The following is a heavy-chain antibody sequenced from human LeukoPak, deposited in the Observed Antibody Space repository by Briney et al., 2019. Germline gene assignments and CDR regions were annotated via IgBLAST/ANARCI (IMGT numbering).Heavy chain of an antibody. V-gene: IGHV1-18*01. CDR2: ISAYNGNT. Sequence: ASVRVSCKASGYTFSSYGISWVRQAPGQGLEWLGYISAYNGNTNYAQKVQGRITMTTDTSTSTAYMEMRSLRSDDTAVYYCARDCSGSSCYWIHWGQGALVTVSS. CDR1: GYTFSSYG. J-gene: IGHJ4*02. CDR3: ARDCSGSSCYWIH. D-gene: IGHD2-15*01.